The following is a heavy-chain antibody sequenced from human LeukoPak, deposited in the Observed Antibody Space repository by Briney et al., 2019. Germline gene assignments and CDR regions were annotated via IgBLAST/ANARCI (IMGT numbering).Heavy chain of an antibody. CDR2: ISGSGGST. CDR1: GFTFSSYS. Sequence: GGSLRLSCAASGFTFSSYSMNWVRQAPGKGLEWVSAISGSGGSTYYADSVKGRFTISRDNSKNTLYLQMNSLRAEDTAVYYCAKGLGATTGIDYWGQGTLVTVSS. J-gene: IGHJ4*02. CDR3: AKGLGATTGIDY. V-gene: IGHV3-23*01. D-gene: IGHD1-26*01.